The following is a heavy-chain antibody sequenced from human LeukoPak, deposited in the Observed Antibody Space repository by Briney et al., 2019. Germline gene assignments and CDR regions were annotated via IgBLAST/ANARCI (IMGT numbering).Heavy chain of an antibody. Sequence: ASVKVSCKASGYTFTGYYMHWVRQAPGQGLEWMGWINPNSGGTNYAQKFQGRVTMTRDTSISTAYMELSRLRSDDTAVYYCAKDSGVLRFLEWLFSPDYWGQGTLVTVSS. J-gene: IGHJ4*02. CDR3: AKDSGVLRFLEWLFSPDY. V-gene: IGHV1-2*02. D-gene: IGHD3-3*01. CDR1: GYTFTGYY. CDR2: INPNSGGT.